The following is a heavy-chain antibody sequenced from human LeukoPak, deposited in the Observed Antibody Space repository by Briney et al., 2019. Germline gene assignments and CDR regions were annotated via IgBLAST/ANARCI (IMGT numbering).Heavy chain of an antibody. V-gene: IGHV4-4*02. Sequence: SSETLSLTCTVSLDSTTSNIWSWVRQPPGKGLEWIGAIHRSGSPNYNPSLQSRVTISIDRSRNQIVLELSSETAADTAVYYCAREILGGFNPGAYWGQGTLVTVSS. CDR3: AREILGGFNPGAY. D-gene: IGHD1-14*01. J-gene: IGHJ4*02. CDR2: IHRSGSP. CDR1: LDSTTSNIW.